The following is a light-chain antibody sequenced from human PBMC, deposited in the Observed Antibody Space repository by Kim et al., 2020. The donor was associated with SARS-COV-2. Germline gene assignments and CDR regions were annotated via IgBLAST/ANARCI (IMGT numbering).Light chain of an antibody. V-gene: IGKV3-20*01. CDR2: GAS. J-gene: IGKJ1*01. Sequence: SPGERATHSSRASQSVCANTLAWYQQKPGQAPRLLIYGASSRATDIPDRFSGSGSGTDFTLTISRLEPEDFAVNYCQQYGGSPRSFGRGTKVDIK. CDR1: QSVCANT. CDR3: QQYGGSPRS.